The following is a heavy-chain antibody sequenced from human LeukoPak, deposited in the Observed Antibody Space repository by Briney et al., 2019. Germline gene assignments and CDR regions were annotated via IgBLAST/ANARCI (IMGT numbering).Heavy chain of an antibody. J-gene: IGHJ4*02. CDR1: GGSISSSSYY. V-gene: IGHV4-39*07. Sequence: KPSETLSLTCTVSGGSISSSSYYWGWIRQPPGKGLEWIGSIYYSGSTYYSPSLKSRVTISVDTSKNQFSLKLSSVTAADTAVYYCARDTPAYYYDSSGYISFDYWGQGTLVTVSS. D-gene: IGHD3-22*01. CDR2: IYYSGST. CDR3: ARDTPAYYYDSSGYISFDY.